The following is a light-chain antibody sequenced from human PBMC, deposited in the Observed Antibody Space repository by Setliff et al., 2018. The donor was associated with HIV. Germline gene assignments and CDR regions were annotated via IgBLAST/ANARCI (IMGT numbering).Light chain of an antibody. CDR2: GVN. V-gene: IGLV2-14*01. CDR3: QSYDSSLSVSV. Sequence: QSVLTQPASVSGSPGQSITISCTGTGSDVGGHKFVSWYQQHPGKVPKLMIYGVNNRPSGVSNRFSGSKSGNTAPLTISGLQAEDEADYYCQSYDSSLSVSVFGSGTKVTVL. J-gene: IGLJ1*01. CDR1: GSDVGGHKF.